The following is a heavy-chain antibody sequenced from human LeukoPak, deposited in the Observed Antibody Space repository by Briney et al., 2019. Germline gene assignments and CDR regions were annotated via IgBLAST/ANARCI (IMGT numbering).Heavy chain of an antibody. CDR2: ISGSGGST. V-gene: IGHV3-23*01. D-gene: IGHD4-17*01. J-gene: IGHJ3*02. CDR3: AKDYGDYPDAFDI. CDR1: GFTFSSYA. Sequence: GGSLRLSCAASGFTFSSYAMSWVRQAPGKGLEWVSAISGSGGSTYYADSVKGRFAISRDNSRNTLYLQMNSLRAEDTAVYYCAKDYGDYPDAFDIWGQGTMVTVSS.